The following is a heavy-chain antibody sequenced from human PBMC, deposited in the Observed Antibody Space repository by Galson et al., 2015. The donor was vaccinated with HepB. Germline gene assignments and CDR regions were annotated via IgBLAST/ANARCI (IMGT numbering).Heavy chain of an antibody. J-gene: IGHJ5*02. CDR3: ARDRSGGWFDP. V-gene: IGHV3-7*01. Sequence: SLRLSCAASGFSFSSYWMSWVRQAPGKGLEWVASVEQDGREKYYVDSVKGRFTISRDNAKNSLYVQMNSLRAEDTAVYYCARDRSGGWFDPWGQGTLVTVSS. CDR2: VEQDGREK. CDR1: GFSFSSYW. D-gene: IGHD6-25*01.